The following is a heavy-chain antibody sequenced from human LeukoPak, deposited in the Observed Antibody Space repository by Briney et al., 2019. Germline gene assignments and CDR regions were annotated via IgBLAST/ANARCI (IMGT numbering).Heavy chain of an antibody. CDR3: ARDVEYYYFDY. CDR1: GFTFSSYR. CDR2: ISSSSSYI. D-gene: IGHD2/OR15-2a*01. Sequence: GGSLRLSCAASGFTFSSYRMNWVRQAPGKGLEWVSSISSSSSYIYYADSVKGRFTLSRDNARNSLYLQMNSLRAEDTAVYYCARDVEYYYFDYWGQGALVTVSS. J-gene: IGHJ4*02. V-gene: IGHV3-21*03.